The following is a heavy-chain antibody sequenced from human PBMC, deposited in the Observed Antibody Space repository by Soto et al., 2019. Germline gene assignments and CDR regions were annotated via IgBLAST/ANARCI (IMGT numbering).Heavy chain of an antibody. Sequence: ASVKVSCKASGGTFSSYAISWVRQAPGQGLEWMGGIIPIFGTANYAQKFQGRVTITADKSTSTAYMELSSLRSEDTAVYYCARDYLNSYDFWSGYSPNWFDTWGQGTLVTVSS. D-gene: IGHD3-3*01. V-gene: IGHV1-69*06. CDR1: GGTFSSYA. CDR3: ARDYLNSYDFWSGYSPNWFDT. J-gene: IGHJ5*02. CDR2: IIPIFGTA.